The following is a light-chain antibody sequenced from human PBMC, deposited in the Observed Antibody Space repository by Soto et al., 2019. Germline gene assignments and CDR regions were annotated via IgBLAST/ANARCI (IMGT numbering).Light chain of an antibody. CDR2: DAS. Sequence: EIVMTQSPATLSVSPGERATLSCRASQSVSSNLAWYQQKPGQAPRVLIYDASTRATGIPARFSGSGSGTEFTLTISSLQSEDFAVYNCQQYNNWPPWTFGQGTKLEIK. V-gene: IGKV3-15*01. CDR1: QSVSSN. CDR3: QQYNNWPPWT. J-gene: IGKJ2*01.